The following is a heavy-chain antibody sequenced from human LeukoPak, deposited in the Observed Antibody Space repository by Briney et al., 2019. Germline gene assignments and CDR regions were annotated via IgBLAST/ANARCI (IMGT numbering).Heavy chain of an antibody. CDR3: ARAPVSIAVAGTGYFDY. Sequence: SSETLSLTCAVYGGSFSGYYWSWIRQPPGKGLEWIGEINHSGSTNYNPSLKSRVTISVDTSKNQFSLKLSSVTAADTAAYYCARAPVSIAVAGTGYFDYWGQGTLVTVSS. D-gene: IGHD6-19*01. V-gene: IGHV4-34*01. J-gene: IGHJ4*02. CDR1: GGSFSGYY. CDR2: INHSGST.